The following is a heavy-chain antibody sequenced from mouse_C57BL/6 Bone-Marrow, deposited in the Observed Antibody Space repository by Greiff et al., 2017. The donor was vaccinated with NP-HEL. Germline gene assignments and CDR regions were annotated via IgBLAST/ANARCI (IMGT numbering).Heavy chain of an antibody. CDR3: ARLMNSYYDGSINWYFDV. D-gene: IGHD1-1*01. V-gene: IGHV1-64*01. CDR2: IHPNSGST. Sequence: VQLQQPGAELVKPGASVKLSCKASGYTFTSYWMHWVKQRPGQGLEWIGMIHPNSGSTNYNEKFKSKATLTVDKSSRQAYMQLINLTSEDPAFNSCARLMNSYYDGSINWYFDVWGTGTTVTVSS. CDR1: GYTFTSYW. J-gene: IGHJ1*03.